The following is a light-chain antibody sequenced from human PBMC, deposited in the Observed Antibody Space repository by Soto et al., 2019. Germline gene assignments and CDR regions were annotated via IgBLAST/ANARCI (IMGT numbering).Light chain of an antibody. CDR1: QSVSSN. V-gene: IGKV3-20*01. Sequence: ELVLTQSPATLSVSPGERATLSCRASQSVSSNLAWYQQKPGQAPRILIYGASNRATGIPERFSGSGSGTEFTLTISRLEPQDSAMYYCQQYVISVTFGQGTRLEIK. J-gene: IGKJ5*01. CDR3: QQYVISVT. CDR2: GAS.